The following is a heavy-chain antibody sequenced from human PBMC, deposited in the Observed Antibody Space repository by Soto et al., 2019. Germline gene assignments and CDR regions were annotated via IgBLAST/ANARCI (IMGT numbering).Heavy chain of an antibody. D-gene: IGHD2-2*01. CDR3: ARDIGCSSTSCYAGYYYYGMDV. Sequence: PGESLKISCAASGFTFSSYAMHWVRQAPGKGLEWVAVISYDGSNKYYADSVKGRFTISRDSSKNTLYLQMNSLRAEDTAVYYCARDIGCSSTSCYAGYYYYGMDVWGQGTTVTVSS. J-gene: IGHJ6*02. CDR2: ISYDGSNK. CDR1: GFTFSSYA. V-gene: IGHV3-30-3*01.